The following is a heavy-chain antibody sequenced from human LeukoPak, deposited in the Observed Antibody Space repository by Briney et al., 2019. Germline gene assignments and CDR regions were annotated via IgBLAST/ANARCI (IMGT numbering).Heavy chain of an antibody. V-gene: IGHV4-59*01. CDR3: ARTYYDILTGVLSPLYYFDY. CDR1: DGSITNYD. CDR2: VHYSGTA. J-gene: IGHJ4*02. D-gene: IGHD3-9*01. Sequence: SETLSLTCTVSDGSITNYDWSWVRQPPGKGLEFIGHVHYSGTANYNPSLRSRVTISIDTSKKHFFLKLKSVTAADTAVYYCARTYYDILTGVLSPLYYFDYWGQGTLVTVSS.